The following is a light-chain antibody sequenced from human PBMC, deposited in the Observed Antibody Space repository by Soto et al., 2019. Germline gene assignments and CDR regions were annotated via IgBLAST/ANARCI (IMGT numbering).Light chain of an antibody. V-gene: IGKV1-5*01. Sequence: DIPMSQSPSSVSTSVGDTGTITCRASQGLDTSFAWYQQKPGKAHKLLIYDAYSLESGVPSRFSGSGSGTEFTLTIRGLQPDDFATYYCQHYDTYRATFGLGTKVDIK. J-gene: IGKJ1*01. CDR3: QHYDTYRAT. CDR2: DAY. CDR1: QGLDTS.